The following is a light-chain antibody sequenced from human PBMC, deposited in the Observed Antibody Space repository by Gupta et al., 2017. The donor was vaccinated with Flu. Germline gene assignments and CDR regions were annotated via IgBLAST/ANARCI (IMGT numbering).Light chain of an antibody. CDR2: GAS. CDR3: QQYNNWPRT. Sequence: DIVMTQSPATLSVSPGERATLSCRASPSVSSNLAWYQQKPGQSPRLLIYGASTRATGIPARFSGSGSGTEFTLTISSLQSEDFAVYYCQQYNNWPRTFGQGTKVEIK. CDR1: PSVSSN. J-gene: IGKJ1*01. V-gene: IGKV3-15*01.